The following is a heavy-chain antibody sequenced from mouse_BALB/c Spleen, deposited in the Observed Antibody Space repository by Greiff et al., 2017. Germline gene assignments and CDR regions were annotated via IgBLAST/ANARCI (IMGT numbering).Heavy chain of an antibody. CDR2: IDPENGDT. CDR1: GFNIKDYY. Sequence: EVQLQQSGAELVRSGASVKLSCTASGFNIKDYYMHWVKQRPEQGLEWIGWIDPENGDTEYAPKFQGKATMTADTSSNTAYLQLSSLTSEDTAVYYCNAPTMITTTADMDYWGQGTSVTVSS. J-gene: IGHJ4*01. CDR3: NAPTMITTTADMDY. D-gene: IGHD2-4*01. V-gene: IGHV14-4*02.